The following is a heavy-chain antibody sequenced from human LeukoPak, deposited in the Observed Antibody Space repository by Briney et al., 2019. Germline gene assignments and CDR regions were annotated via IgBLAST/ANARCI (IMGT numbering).Heavy chain of an antibody. CDR1: GDSISSGSYY. CDR3: ARWGYSGYDLSLSWFDP. Sequence: SETLSLTCTVSGDSISSGSYYWSWIRQPAGKGLEWIGRIYTSGSTNYNPSLKSRVTISVDTSKNQFSLRLSSVTAADTAVYYCARWGYSGYDLSLSWFDPWGQGTLVTVSS. D-gene: IGHD5-12*01. J-gene: IGHJ5*02. CDR2: IYTSGST. V-gene: IGHV4-61*02.